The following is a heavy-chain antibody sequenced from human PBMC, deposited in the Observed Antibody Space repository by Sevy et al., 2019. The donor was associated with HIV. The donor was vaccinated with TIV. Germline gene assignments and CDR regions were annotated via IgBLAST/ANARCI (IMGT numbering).Heavy chain of an antibody. CDR1: GFIFSSYE. J-gene: IGHJ4*02. V-gene: IGHV3-48*03. CDR3: ARDFPPSATTVAHFDN. CDR2: ISNSGSAL. D-gene: IGHD4-4*01. Sequence: GGSLRLSCAASGFIFSSYEMNWVRQAPGKGLEWISYISNSGSALYYSDSVKGRFTISRDNAKNSLYLKMNSLRAEDTAVYYCARDFPPSATTVAHFDNWGQGTLVTVSS.